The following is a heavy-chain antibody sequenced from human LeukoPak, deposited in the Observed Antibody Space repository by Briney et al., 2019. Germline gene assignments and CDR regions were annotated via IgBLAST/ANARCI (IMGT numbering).Heavy chain of an antibody. CDR2: IYYSGST. CDR3: ARAFGVVIGDY. J-gene: IGHJ4*02. CDR1: CGAISSGDYY. D-gene: IGHD3-3*01. V-gene: IGHV4-30-4*08. Sequence: PSETLSLTCTISCGAISSGDYYWSWIRQPPEKGLEWSGYIYYSGSTYYNPSLKSRVTIAVDTSKNHFSPQLSSSPAPHTPSYECARAFGVVIGDYWGQGTLVTVSS.